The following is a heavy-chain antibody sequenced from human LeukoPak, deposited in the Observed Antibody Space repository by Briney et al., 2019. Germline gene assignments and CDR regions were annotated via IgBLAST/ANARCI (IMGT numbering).Heavy chain of an antibody. Sequence: GGSLRLSCAASGFTVTSSYMSWVRQAPGKGLECVSVIYSGGSTYYADSVKGRFTISRDNSKNTLYLQMNSLRVEDTAVYYCARVLYSSGWYSAFDIWGQGTMVTVSS. J-gene: IGHJ3*02. CDR3: ARVLYSSGWYSAFDI. D-gene: IGHD6-19*01. CDR1: GFTVTSSY. V-gene: IGHV3-53*01. CDR2: IYSGGST.